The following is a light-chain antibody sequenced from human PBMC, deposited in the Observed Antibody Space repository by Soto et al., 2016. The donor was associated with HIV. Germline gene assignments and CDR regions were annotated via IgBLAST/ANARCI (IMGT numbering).Light chain of an antibody. CDR2: GKN. CDR3: NSRDSSGDHLSV. Sequence: SSELTQDPAVSVALGQTVTITCQGDSLRSYYASRYQQKPGQAPVLVMYGKNNRPTGIPDRFSGSYSGDTASLTITGAQADDEADYYCNSRDSSGDHLSVFGSGTKVTV. V-gene: IGLV3-19*01. CDR1: SLRSYY. J-gene: IGLJ1*01.